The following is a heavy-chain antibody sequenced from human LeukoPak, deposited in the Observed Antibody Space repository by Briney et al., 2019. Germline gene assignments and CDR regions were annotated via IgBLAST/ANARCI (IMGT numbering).Heavy chain of an antibody. D-gene: IGHD3-16*02. CDR3: ARAGYTISSYRFDY. Sequence: SETLSLICSVSGGSINSYWWSWIRQPAGKGLEFIGRIYTTGRTNYNPSLKSRVSMSVDTSKNKFSLELRSVTAADTAVYFCARAGYTISSYRFDYWGPG. V-gene: IGHV4-4*07. J-gene: IGHJ4*02. CDR1: GGSINSYW. CDR2: IYTTGRT.